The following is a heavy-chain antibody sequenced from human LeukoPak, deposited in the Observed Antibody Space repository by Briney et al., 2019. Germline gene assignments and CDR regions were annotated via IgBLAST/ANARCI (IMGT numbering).Heavy chain of an antibody. Sequence: PGGSLRLSCAASGFTVISDYMSWVRQAPGKGLEWVSVIYSGDTTYYADSVRGRFIISRDNSKNTLYLHMNDPRAEDTAVYYCARGSLIRDWGQGTLVTVSS. D-gene: IGHD3-16*01. CDR2: IYSGDTT. CDR3: ARGSLIRD. CDR1: GFTVISDY. V-gene: IGHV3-66*01. J-gene: IGHJ4*02.